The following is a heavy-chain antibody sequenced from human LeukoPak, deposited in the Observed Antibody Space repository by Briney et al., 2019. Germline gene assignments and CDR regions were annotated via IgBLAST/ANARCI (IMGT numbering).Heavy chain of an antibody. D-gene: IGHD3-22*01. J-gene: IGHJ3*02. CDR3: ETNETSGYFDI. V-gene: IGHV4-39*01. CDR2: MYNSGSI. Sequence: SETLSLTCTVSGGSIISCTHYWGWIRQSPGKGLEWIGSMYNSGSISYNPSLRSRVTITVDTSENQFSLNFNSVTAADTALYVCETNETSGYFDIWGQGTMVTVSS. CDR1: GGSIISCTHY.